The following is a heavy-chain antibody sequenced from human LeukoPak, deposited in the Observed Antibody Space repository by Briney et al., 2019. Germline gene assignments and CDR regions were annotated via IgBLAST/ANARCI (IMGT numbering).Heavy chain of an antibody. CDR2: ISSSSSYI. J-gene: IGHJ3*02. CDR3: ARVGARFLEWLFTPHDAFDI. D-gene: IGHD3-3*01. V-gene: IGHV3-21*01. CDR1: GFTFSSYS. Sequence: PGGSLRLSCAASGFTFSSYSMNWVRQAPGKGLGWVSSISSSSSYIYYADSVKGRFTISRDNAKNSLYLQMNSLRAEDTAVYYCARVGARFLEWLFTPHDAFDIWGQGTMVTVSS.